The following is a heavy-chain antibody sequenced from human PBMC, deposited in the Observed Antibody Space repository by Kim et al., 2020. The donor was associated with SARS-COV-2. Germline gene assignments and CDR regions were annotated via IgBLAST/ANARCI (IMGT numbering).Heavy chain of an antibody. CDR1: GFTFGDYA. V-gene: IGHV3-49*04. CDR3: IRWGEDSSGYYYFDY. D-gene: IGHD3-22*01. Sequence: GGSLRLSCTASGFTFGDYAMSWVRQAPGKGLEWVGFIRSKAYGGTTEYAASVKGRFTISRDDSKSIAYLQMNSLKTEDTAVYYCIRWGEDSSGYYYFDYWGQGTLVTVSS. J-gene: IGHJ4*02. CDR2: IRSKAYGGTT.